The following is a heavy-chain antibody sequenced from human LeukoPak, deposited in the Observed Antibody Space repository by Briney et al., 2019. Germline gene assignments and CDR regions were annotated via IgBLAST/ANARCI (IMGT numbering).Heavy chain of an antibody. J-gene: IGHJ4*02. V-gene: IGHV3-9*01. D-gene: IGHD6-13*01. Sequence: GGSLRLSCAASGFTFDDYAMHWVRQAPGKGLEWVPGISWNSGSIGYADSVKGRFTISRDNAKNSLYLQMNSLRAEDTALYYRAKGYSSSWYVSVFDYWGQGTLVTVSS. CDR3: AKGYSSSWYVSVFDY. CDR2: ISWNSGSI. CDR1: GFTFDDYA.